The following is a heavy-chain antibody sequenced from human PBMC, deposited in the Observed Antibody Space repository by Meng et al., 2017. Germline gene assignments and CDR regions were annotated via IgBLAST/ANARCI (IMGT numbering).Heavy chain of an antibody. CDR1: GYTFTSYY. CDR3: ARGDIVVVPAALFDP. CDR2: MNPNSGNT. V-gene: IGHV1-8*01. J-gene: IGHJ5*02. Sequence: QVTAVRSGAEVKKPGASMKVSCKASGYTFTSYYINWVRQATGQGLEWMGWMNPNSGNTGYAQKLQGRVTMTRNTSISTAYMELSSLRSEDTAVYYCARGDIVVVPAALFDPWGQGTLVTVSS. D-gene: IGHD2-2*01.